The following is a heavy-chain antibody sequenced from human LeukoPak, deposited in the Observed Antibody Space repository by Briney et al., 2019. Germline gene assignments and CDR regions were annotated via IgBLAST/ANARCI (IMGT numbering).Heavy chain of an antibody. CDR3: ARSALYSSSWYYDY. D-gene: IGHD6-13*01. CDR1: GFTFSSYS. V-gene: IGHV3-21*01. CDR2: ISSSSSYI. Sequence: GGSLRLSCAASGFTFSSYSMNWVRQAPGKGLEWVSSISSSSSYIYYADSVKGRFTISKDNAKNSLYLQMNSLRAEDTAVYYCARSALYSSSWYYDYWGQGTLVTVSS. J-gene: IGHJ4*02.